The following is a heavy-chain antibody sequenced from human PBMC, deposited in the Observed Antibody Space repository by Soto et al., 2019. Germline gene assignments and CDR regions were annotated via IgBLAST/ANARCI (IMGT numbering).Heavy chain of an antibody. D-gene: IGHD3-10*01. J-gene: IGHJ3*01. CDR3: ARGVRGHFGFDV. CDR2: IKFDGSSA. V-gene: IGHV3-74*01. Sequence: EVQLVESGGGLVQPGESLRLSCAASGFTFSDYWIHWVRQAPGKGLVWVSRIKFDGSSANYADSVKGRFTISRDNAKDTVYLQMNSLGAEDTAVYYCARGVRGHFGFDVWGQGTMVTVFS. CDR1: GFTFSDYW.